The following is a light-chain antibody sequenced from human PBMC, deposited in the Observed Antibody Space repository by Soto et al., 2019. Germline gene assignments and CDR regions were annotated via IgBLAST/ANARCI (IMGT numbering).Light chain of an antibody. CDR3: QQYNNWPSGT. CDR2: GAS. CDR1: QSVSST. J-gene: IGKJ1*01. Sequence: EIVMTQSLATLSVSPGERATLSCRASQSVSSTLAWYQQKPGQAPRLLLYGASTRATAIPARFSGSGSGTEFTLTVSSLQSEDFAVYYCQQYNNWPSGTFGQDTKVEIK. V-gene: IGKV3-15*01.